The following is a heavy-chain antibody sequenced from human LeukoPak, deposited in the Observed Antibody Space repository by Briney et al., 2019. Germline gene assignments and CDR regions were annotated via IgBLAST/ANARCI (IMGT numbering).Heavy chain of an antibody. CDR1: GYTFTSYA. J-gene: IGHJ4*02. CDR2: INAGNGNT. Sequence: GASVKVSCKASGYTFTSYAMHWVRQAPGQRLEWMGWINAGNGNTKYSQKFQGRVTITRDTSASTAYMELSSLSSEDTAVYYCARGGNYYGSGSSYFDYWGQGTLVTVSS. V-gene: IGHV1-3*01. D-gene: IGHD3-10*01. CDR3: ARGGNYYGSGSSYFDY.